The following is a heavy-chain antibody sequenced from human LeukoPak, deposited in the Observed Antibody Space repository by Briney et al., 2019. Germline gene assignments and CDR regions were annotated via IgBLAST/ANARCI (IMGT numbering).Heavy chain of an antibody. CDR2: INPNSGGT. D-gene: IGHD4-23*01. J-gene: IGHJ5*02. V-gene: IGHV1-2*02. CDR3: ARGYGGNSRSWFDP. CDR1: GYTFTGYY. Sequence: GASVKVSCTASGYTFTGYYMHWVRQAPGHGRGGLGWINPNSGGTNYAQKFQGRVTMTRDTSISTAYMELSRLRSDDTAVYYCARGYGGNSRSWFDPWGQGTLVTVSS.